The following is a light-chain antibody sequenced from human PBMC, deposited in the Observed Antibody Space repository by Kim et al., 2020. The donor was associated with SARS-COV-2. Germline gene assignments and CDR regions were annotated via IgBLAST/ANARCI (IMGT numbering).Light chain of an antibody. CDR2: DAS. CDR1: QSISSW. V-gene: IGKV1-5*01. Sequence: DIQMTQSPSTLSASVGDRVTITCRASQSISSWLAWYQQKPGKAPKLLIYDASNLESGVPSRFSGSGSGTDFTLTITSLQPDDFATYYCHQYKTYPLTFGQGTKLEIK. J-gene: IGKJ2*01. CDR3: HQYKTYPLT.